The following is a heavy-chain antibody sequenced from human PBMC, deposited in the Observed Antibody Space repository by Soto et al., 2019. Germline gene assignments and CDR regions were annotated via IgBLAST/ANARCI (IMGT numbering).Heavy chain of an antibody. CDR3: ARDLNSYGPG. D-gene: IGHD5-18*01. Sequence: SVKVSCKASGGTFSSYAISWVRQAPGQGLGWMGGIIPIFGTANYAQKFQGRVTISADESTSTAYMELSSLRSEDTAVYYCARDLNSYGPGWGQGTLVTVSS. V-gene: IGHV1-69*13. J-gene: IGHJ4*02. CDR1: GGTFSSYA. CDR2: IIPIFGTA.